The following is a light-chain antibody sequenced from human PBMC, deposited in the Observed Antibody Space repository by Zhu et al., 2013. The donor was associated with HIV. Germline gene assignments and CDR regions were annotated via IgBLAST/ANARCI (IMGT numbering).Light chain of an antibody. V-gene: IGKV1-13*02. J-gene: IGKJ1*01. CDR2: DAS. CDR3: QQYSSHGT. CDR1: QGIRSA. Sequence: AIQLTQSPSSLSASVGDRVTITCRTSQGIRSALAWYQQKPGKAPKLLIYDASSLQSGVPSRFSGSGSGTEFTLTISSLQPDDFGSYHCQQYSSHGTFGQGTKVEIK.